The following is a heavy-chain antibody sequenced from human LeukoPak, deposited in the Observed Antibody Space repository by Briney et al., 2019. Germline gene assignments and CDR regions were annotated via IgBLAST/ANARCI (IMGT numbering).Heavy chain of an antibody. CDR3: AGDRRAYDAFDI. CDR1: GGSISSYY. D-gene: IGHD5-12*01. J-gene: IGHJ3*02. V-gene: IGHV4-59*01. Sequence: KPSETLSLTCTVSGGSISSYYWSWIRQPPGKGLEWIGYIYYSGSTNYNPSLKSRVTISVDTSKNQFSLKLSSVTAADTAVYYCAGDRRAYDAFDIWGQGTMVTVSS. CDR2: IYYSGST.